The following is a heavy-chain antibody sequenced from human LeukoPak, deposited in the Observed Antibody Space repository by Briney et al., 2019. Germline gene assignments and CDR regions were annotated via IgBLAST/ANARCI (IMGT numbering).Heavy chain of an antibody. D-gene: IGHD3-10*01. J-gene: IGHJ4*02. CDR3: ARDQVLWFGEFFDY. V-gene: IGHV1-8*03. Sequence: GASVKVSCKASGYTFTSYDINWVRQATGQGLEWMGWMNPNSGNTGYAQKFQGRVTITRNTSISTAYMELSSLRSEDTAVYYCARDQVLWFGEFFDYWGQGTLVTVSS. CDR2: MNPNSGNT. CDR1: GYTFTSYD.